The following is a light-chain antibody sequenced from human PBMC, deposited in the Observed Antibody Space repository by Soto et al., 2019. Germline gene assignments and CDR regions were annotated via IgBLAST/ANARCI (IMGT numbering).Light chain of an antibody. J-gene: IGLJ1*01. CDR1: SSDVGGSNY. Sequence: QSVLTQPPSASGSPGQSVTISCTGTSSDVGGSNYVSWYQQHPGKAPKLMIYEVSKRPSGVPDRFSGSKSGNTASLTVSGLQAEDEADYYCSSYAGSSLYVFGTGTKVTVL. CDR2: EVS. CDR3: SSYAGSSLYV. V-gene: IGLV2-8*01.